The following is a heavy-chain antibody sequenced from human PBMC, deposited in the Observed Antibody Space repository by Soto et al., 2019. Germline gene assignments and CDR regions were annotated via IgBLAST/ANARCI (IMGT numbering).Heavy chain of an antibody. CDR2: ISSSGSTI. V-gene: IGHV3-11*01. CDR1: GFTFSDYY. Sequence: QVQLVESGGGLVKPGGSLRLSCAASGFTFSDYYMSWIRQAPGKGLEWVSYISSSGSTIYYADSVKGRFTISRDNAKNSLXXQXNXXRAEDTAVYYCARDTREGLVPAAIYWPYYYYGMDVWGQGTTVTVSS. D-gene: IGHD2-2*01. CDR3: ARDTREGLVPAAIYWPYYYYGMDV. J-gene: IGHJ6*02.